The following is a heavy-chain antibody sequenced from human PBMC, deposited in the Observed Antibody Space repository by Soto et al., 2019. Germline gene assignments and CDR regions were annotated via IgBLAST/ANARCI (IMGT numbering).Heavy chain of an antibody. CDR3: ARGGPPIDY. J-gene: IGHJ4*02. D-gene: IGHD3-10*01. CDR2: ISAYKGNT. CDR1: GSTFTSYA. Sequence: ASVKVSCQASGSTFTSYAMHWVRQAPGQGLEWMGWISAYKGNTKYSQKFQGRVTITRDTSAGTAYMELSSLRSEDTAVYYCARGGPPIDYWGQGTLVTVSS. V-gene: IGHV1-3*01.